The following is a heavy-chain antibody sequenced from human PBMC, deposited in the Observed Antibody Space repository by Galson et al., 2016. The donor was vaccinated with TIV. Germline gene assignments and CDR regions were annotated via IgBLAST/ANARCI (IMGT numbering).Heavy chain of an antibody. D-gene: IGHD3-3*01. V-gene: IGHV3-30*02. CDR2: VRYDGSHK. CDR3: AKGMAIFGVVPPWGGMDV. J-gene: IGHJ6*02. CDR1: GFTFSTYV. Sequence: SLRLSCAASGFTFSTYVMHWVRQAPGKGLEWVAFVRYDGSHKNYADSVKGRFTISRDNSKYTLYLQMNSLRAEDTAVYYCAKGMAIFGVVPPWGGMDVWGQGTTVTVPS.